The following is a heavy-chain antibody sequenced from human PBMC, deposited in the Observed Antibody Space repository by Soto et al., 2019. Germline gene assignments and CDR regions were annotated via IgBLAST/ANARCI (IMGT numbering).Heavy chain of an antibody. CDR2: IYWNDDK. CDR3: AHRLWSLDGYYYDSSGYYDDWFDP. J-gene: IGHJ5*02. D-gene: IGHD3-22*01. V-gene: IGHV2-5*01. Sequence: GSGPTLVNPTQTLTLTCTFSGFSLSTSGVGVGWIRQPPGKALEWLALIYWNDDKRYSPSLKSRLTITKDTSKNQVVLTMTNMDPVDTATYYCAHRLWSLDGYYYDSSGYYDDWFDPWGQGTLVTVSS. CDR1: GFSLSTSGVG.